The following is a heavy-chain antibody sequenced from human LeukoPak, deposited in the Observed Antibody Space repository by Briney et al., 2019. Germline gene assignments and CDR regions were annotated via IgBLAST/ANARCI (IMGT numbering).Heavy chain of an antibody. CDR3: ARGPNYGGNSKDFDY. V-gene: IGHV4-34*01. Sequence: SETLSLTCSVSGGSVSSGRFYWSWIRQPPGKGLEWIGEINHSGSTNYNPSLKSRVTIPVDTSKNQFSLKLSSVTAADTAVYYCARGPNYGGNSKDFDYWGQGTLVTVSS. CDR1: GGSVSSGRFY. D-gene: IGHD4-23*01. J-gene: IGHJ4*02. CDR2: INHSGST.